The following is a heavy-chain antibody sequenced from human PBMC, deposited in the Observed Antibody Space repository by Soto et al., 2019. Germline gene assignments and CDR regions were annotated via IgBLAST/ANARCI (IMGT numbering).Heavy chain of an antibody. Sequence: SETLSLTCTVSGDSVSTNSYSWGWIRQSPGKGLEWIGTIYSSENTYYNPSLLGRVTISVDTSKNEFSLRLSSVTAADTAVYYCARLNGYCISTNCHGYYGMDVWGQGTTVTVSS. CDR1: GDSVSTNSYS. J-gene: IGHJ6*02. V-gene: IGHV4-39*01. CDR2: IYSSENT. D-gene: IGHD2-2*03. CDR3: ARLNGYCISTNCHGYYGMDV.